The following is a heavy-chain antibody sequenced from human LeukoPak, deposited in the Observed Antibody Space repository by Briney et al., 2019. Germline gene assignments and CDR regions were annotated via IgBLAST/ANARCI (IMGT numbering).Heavy chain of an antibody. D-gene: IGHD3-3*01. Sequence: GGSLRLSCAASGFTFSDYYMSWIRQAPGKGLEWVSYISSSGSTIYYADSVKGRFTISRDNAKNSLYLQMNSLRAEDTAVYYCAKTQDLFWSGYYFDYWGQGTLVTVSS. CDR1: GFTFSDYY. CDR2: ISSSGSTI. V-gene: IGHV3-11*01. J-gene: IGHJ4*02. CDR3: AKTQDLFWSGYYFDY.